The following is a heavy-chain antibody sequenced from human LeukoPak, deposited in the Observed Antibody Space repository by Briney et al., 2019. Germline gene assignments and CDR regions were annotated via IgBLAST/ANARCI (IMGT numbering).Heavy chain of an antibody. D-gene: IGHD3-22*01. J-gene: IGHJ4*02. Sequence: ASVKVSCKASGYTFTGYYMHWVRQAPGQGLEWMGWINPNSGGTNYAQKFQGRVTMTRDTSISTAYMELSRLRSDDTAVYYCAREMYYYDSSGYSDYWGQGTLVTVSS. CDR2: INPNSGGT. CDR1: GYTFTGYY. V-gene: IGHV1-2*02. CDR3: AREMYYYDSSGYSDY.